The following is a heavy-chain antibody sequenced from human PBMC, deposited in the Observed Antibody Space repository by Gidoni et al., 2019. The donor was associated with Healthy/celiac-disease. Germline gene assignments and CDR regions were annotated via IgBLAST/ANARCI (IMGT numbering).Heavy chain of an antibody. Sequence: QVQLVQSGADVKKPGSSVKVSCKASAGTFSSYAISWVRQAPAPGLEWMGGIIPIFGTANYAQKFQGRVTITADESTSTAYMELSSLRSEDTAVYYCARENPAMEPWTQTSSGLDYWGQGTLVTVSS. CDR3: ARENPAMEPWTQTSSGLDY. CDR2: IIPIFGTA. J-gene: IGHJ4*02. CDR1: AGTFSSYA. V-gene: IGHV1-69*01. D-gene: IGHD6-19*01.